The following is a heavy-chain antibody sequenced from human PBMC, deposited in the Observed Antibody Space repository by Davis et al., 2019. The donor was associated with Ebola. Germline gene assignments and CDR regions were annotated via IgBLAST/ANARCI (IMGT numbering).Heavy chain of an antibody. CDR3: ARGRLLWFGELFP. CDR1: GDSISSFY. Sequence: MPSETLSLTCTVSGDSISSFYWSWIRQPPGKGLEWIGYIYNSRTTNYNPSLRSRVTISVDTSKNQFSLKLSSVTAADTAVYYCARGRLLWFGELFPWGQGTLVTVSS. V-gene: IGHV4-59*12. CDR2: IYNSRTT. D-gene: IGHD3-10*01. J-gene: IGHJ5*02.